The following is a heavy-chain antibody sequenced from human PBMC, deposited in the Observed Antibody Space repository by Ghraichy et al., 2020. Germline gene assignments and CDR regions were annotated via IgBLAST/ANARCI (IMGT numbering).Heavy chain of an antibody. Sequence: GESLNISCAASGFTVSSNYMSWVRQAPGKGLEWASVIYSGGSTYYADSVKGRFTISRDNTKNTLYLQMNSLRAEDTAVYYCAREYSSSHPPDGMDVWGQGTTVTVSS. D-gene: IGHD6-6*01. CDR1: GFTVSSNY. CDR2: IYSGGST. CDR3: AREYSSSHPPDGMDV. V-gene: IGHV3-66*02. J-gene: IGHJ6*02.